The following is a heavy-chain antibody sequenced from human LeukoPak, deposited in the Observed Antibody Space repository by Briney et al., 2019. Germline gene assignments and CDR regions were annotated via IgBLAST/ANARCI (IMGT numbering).Heavy chain of an antibody. J-gene: IGHJ5*02. D-gene: IGHD6-19*01. CDR3: ARDSSGWYWFDP. V-gene: IGHV6-1*01. CDR2: TYYRSKSYN. Sequence: SQTLSLTFAISVDIVSINSVTWNWIRQSPARGVEWLGRTYYRSKSYNDYAVSVKSRITINPDTSKNQFSLQLNSVTPEDTAVYYCARDSSGWYWFDPWGQGTLVTVSS. CDR1: VDIVSINSVT.